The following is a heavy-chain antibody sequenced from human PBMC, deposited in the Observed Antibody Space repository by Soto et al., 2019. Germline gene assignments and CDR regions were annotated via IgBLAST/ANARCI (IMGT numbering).Heavy chain of an antibody. CDR3: ARQWFWPLHGLVDV. J-gene: IGHJ6*02. CDR1: GGSISSYY. V-gene: IGHV4-59*08. D-gene: IGHD3-10*01. Sequence: QVQLQESGPGLVKPSETLSLSCTVSGGSISSYYWSWFRQSPGKRMEWIGYVHHSWGSSYNPSLQSRVAISLAPSKGEFSLMVTSVTATDKAVYYCARQWFWPLHGLVDVWGQGTTVTVSS. CDR2: VHHSWGS.